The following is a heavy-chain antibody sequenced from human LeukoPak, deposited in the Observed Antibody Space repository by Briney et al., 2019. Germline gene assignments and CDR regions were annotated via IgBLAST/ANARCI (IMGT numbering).Heavy chain of an antibody. V-gene: IGHV3-9*01. CDR1: GFTFDDYA. Sequence: GGSLRLSCAASGFTFDDYAMHWVRQAPGKGLEWVSGISWNSGSIGYADSVKGRFTISRDNAKNSLYLQMNSLRAEDTALYYCQKDPVRRGYSYARFASGAKGPLVTVSS. CDR2: ISWNSGSI. J-gene: IGHJ4*02. D-gene: IGHD5-18*01. CDR3: QKDPVRRGYSYARFAS.